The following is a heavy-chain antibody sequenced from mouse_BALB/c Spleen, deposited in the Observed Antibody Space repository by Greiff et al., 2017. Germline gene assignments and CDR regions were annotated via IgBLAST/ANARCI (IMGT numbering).Heavy chain of an antibody. Sequence: EVQGVESGGGLVKPGGSLKLSCAASGFTFSSYAMSWVRQSPEKRLEWVAEISSGGSYTYYPDTVTGRFTISRDNAKNTLYLEMSSLRSEDTAMYYCARDRGKGYFDVWGAGTTVTVSS. V-gene: IGHV5-9-4*01. D-gene: IGHD1-1*01. J-gene: IGHJ1*01. CDR1: GFTFSSYA. CDR3: ARDRGKGYFDV. CDR2: ISSGGSYT.